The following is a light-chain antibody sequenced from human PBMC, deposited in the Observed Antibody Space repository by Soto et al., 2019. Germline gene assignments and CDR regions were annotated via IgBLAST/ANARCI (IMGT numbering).Light chain of an antibody. V-gene: IGLV1-44*01. CDR1: SSNIGSNT. J-gene: IGLJ2*01. CDR3: AAWDDSLNGPV. CDR2: SNN. Sequence: QSVLTQPPSASGTPGQRITISCYGRSSNIGSNTVNWSQQLPGTAPKLLMFSNNQRPSGVPDRFSGSKSGTSASLAISGLQSEDEADYYCAAWDDSLNGPVFGGGTKVTVL.